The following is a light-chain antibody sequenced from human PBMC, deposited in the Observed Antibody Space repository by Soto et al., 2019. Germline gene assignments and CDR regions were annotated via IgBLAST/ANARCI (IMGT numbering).Light chain of an antibody. CDR2: GAS. J-gene: IGKJ4*01. CDR3: QQYQNWPLP. V-gene: IGKV3-15*01. CDR1: QSVSSN. Sequence: EIVMTQSPATLSVSPGEGATLSCRASQSVSSNFAWYQQKPGQAPRLLIYGASTRATGIPARFSGSGSGTEFTLSISSLQSEDVAVYYCQQYQNWPLPFGGGTKVEIK.